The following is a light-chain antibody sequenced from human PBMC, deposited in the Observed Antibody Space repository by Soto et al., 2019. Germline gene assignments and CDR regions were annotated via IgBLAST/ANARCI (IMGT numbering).Light chain of an antibody. J-gene: IGKJ1*01. CDR2: GAS. CDR3: LHLDSYPRT. V-gene: IGKV1-17*01. Sequence: DIQMTQSPSSLSASVGDRVTITCRASQGIGNDLVLFQQKTGKAPKRLIYGASILQSGVPSRFSGSGSGTAFTLTINSLQTEDFATYYCLHLDSYPRTFGQGTKVEIK. CDR1: QGIGND.